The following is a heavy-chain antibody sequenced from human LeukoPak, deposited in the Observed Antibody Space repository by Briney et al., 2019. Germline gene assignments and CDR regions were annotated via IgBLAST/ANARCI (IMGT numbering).Heavy chain of an antibody. J-gene: IGHJ4*02. D-gene: IGHD5-12*01. CDR3: ARVRSGYDYKDY. V-gene: IGHV4-4*02. CDR1: GGSISSTNW. Sequence: SGTLSLTCAVSGGSISSTNWWTWVRQPPGKGLEWIGEIYHGGSTNYNPSLRSRVTISVDTSKNQFSLKLSSVTAADTAVYYCARVRSGYDYKDYWGQGTLVTVSS. CDR2: IYHGGST.